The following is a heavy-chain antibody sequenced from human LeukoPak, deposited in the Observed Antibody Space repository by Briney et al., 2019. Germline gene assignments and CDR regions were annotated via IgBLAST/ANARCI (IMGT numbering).Heavy chain of an antibody. D-gene: IGHD4-17*01. J-gene: IGHJ3*02. Sequence: GRSLRLSCAASGFTFRSYAIHWVRQAPGKGLEWVAFISYDGSIKYYADSVKGRFTISRDNSKNTVYLQMNSLRAEDTAVYYCARERDYGDYVGAFDIWGQGTMVTVSS. CDR1: GFTFRSYA. CDR3: ARERDYGDYVGAFDI. V-gene: IGHV3-30-3*01. CDR2: ISYDGSIK.